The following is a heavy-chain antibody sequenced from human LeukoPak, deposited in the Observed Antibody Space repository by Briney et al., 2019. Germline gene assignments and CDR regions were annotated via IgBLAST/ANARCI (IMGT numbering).Heavy chain of an antibody. CDR3: ARVGVVVPAAWFDP. CDR1: GHSFGIFG. J-gene: IGHJ5*02. CDR2: ISANNGNT. Sequence: ASVKVSCKASGHSFGIFGISWVRQAPGQGLEWMGWISANNGNTKYAQNLQGRVTMTTDTSTSTAYMELRSLRSDNTAVYYCARVGVVVPAAWFDPWGQGTLVTVSS. V-gene: IGHV1-18*01. D-gene: IGHD2-2*01.